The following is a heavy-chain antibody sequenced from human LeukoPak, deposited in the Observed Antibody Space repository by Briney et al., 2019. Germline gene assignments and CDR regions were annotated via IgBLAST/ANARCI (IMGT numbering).Heavy chain of an antibody. CDR1: GGSISSSSYY. V-gene: IGHV4-39*07. J-gene: IGHJ5*02. D-gene: IGHD3-9*01. CDR3: ARDLGNVLRYFDWLSGSGNWFDP. CDR2: IYYSGST. Sequence: SETLSLTCTVSGGSISSSSYYWGWIRQPPGKGLEWIGSIYYSGSTYYNPSLKSRVTISVDTSKNQFSLKLSSVTAADTAVYYCARDLGNVLRYFDWLSGSGNWFDPWGQGTLVTVSS.